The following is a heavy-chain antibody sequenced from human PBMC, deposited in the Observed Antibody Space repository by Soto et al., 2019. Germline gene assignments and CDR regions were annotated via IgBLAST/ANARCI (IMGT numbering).Heavy chain of an antibody. V-gene: IGHV4-34*01. CDR1: GGSVNGYY. CDR3: ATRITVFGLLIPPFDP. J-gene: IGHJ5*02. D-gene: IGHD3-3*01. Sequence: PSETLSLTCAVYGGSVNGYYWNWIRQPPAKGLEWIGEINHTGGTHYNPSLKSRVTMSVDTSKNQFSLGLSSVTAADTAIYYCATRITVFGLLIPPFDPWGQGTQVTVSS. CDR2: INHTGGT.